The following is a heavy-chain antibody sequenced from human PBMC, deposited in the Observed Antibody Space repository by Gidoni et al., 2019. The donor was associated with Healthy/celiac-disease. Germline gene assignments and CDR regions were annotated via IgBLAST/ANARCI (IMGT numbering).Heavy chain of an antibody. CDR1: GFTFSNSW. CDR3: TTGLWFGELLFDY. V-gene: IGHV3-15*01. Sequence: EVQLVESVGGLVKPGGSLRLSCAASGFTFSNSWMSWVRQASGKGLEWVGRIKSKTDGGTTDYAAPVKGRFTISRDDSKNTLYLQMNSLKTEDTAVYYCTTGLWFGELLFDYWGQGTLVTVSS. CDR2: IKSKTDGGTT. D-gene: IGHD3-10*01. J-gene: IGHJ4*02.